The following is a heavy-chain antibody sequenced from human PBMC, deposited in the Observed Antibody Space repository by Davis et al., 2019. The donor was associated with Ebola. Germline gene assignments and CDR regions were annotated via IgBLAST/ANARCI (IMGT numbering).Heavy chain of an antibody. CDR3: ARAGATYWKD. J-gene: IGHJ4*02. Sequence: GESLKISCAASGFTFSSYGMHWVRQAPGKGLEWVALIWYDGSNENYADSVKGRFTISRDNAKNSLYLQMNSLRAEDTAVYYCARAGATYWKDWGQGTLVTVSS. CDR1: GFTFSSYG. CDR2: IWYDGSNE. V-gene: IGHV3-33*01. D-gene: IGHD1-1*01.